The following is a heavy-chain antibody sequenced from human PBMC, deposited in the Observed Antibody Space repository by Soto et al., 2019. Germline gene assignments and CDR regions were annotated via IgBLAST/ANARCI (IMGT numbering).Heavy chain of an antibody. CDR2: ISWNSGSI. D-gene: IGHD2-2*01. V-gene: IGHV3-9*01. CDR3: AKSLVPAADQNWFDP. CDR1: GFTFDDYA. J-gene: IGHJ5*02. Sequence: GGSLRLSCAASGFTFDDYAMHWVRQAPGKGLEWVSGISWNSGSIGYADSVKGRFTISRDNAKNSLYLQMNSLRAEDTALYYCAKSLVPAADQNWFDPWGQGTLVTVSS.